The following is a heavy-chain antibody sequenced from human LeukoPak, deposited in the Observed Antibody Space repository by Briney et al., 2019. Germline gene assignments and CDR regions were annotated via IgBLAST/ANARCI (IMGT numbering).Heavy chain of an antibody. CDR1: GYTFTGYY. D-gene: IGHD4-23*01. CDR2: INPNSGDT. CDR3: ARPSVTSVLDYGANSFDY. J-gene: IGHJ4*01. Sequence: ASVKVSCKASGYTFTGYYMHWVRQAPGQGLEYMGWINPNSGDTNFAQKFEGRVTMTRDTSISTAYMEVSRLRSDDTAVYYCARPSVTSVLDYGANSFDYWGHGTLVTVSS. V-gene: IGHV1-2*02.